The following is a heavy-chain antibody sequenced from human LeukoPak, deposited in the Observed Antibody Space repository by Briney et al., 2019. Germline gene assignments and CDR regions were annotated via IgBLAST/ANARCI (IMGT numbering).Heavy chain of an antibody. CDR1: GGTFSSYA. CDR2: IIPILGIA. CDR3: ASGLRYSSSWYDFDY. V-gene: IGHV1-69*04. Sequence: GSSVKVSCKASGGTFSSYAISWVRQAPGQGLEWMGRIIPILGIANYAQKFQGRVTITADKSTSTAYMELSSLRSEDTAVCYCASGLRYSSSWYDFDYWGQGTLVTVSS. J-gene: IGHJ4*02. D-gene: IGHD6-13*01.